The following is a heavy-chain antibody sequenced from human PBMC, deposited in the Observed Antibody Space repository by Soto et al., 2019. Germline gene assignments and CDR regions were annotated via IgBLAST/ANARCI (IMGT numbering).Heavy chain of an antibody. CDR1: GGSISSNTYY. J-gene: IGHJ4*02. Sequence: QLQLQESGPGLVKPSETLSLTCTVSGGSISSNTYYWGWIRQSPGKGLEWIGSIDYSGSTYYNPSPNSPVTISGDTSKNQFSLKLSSVTAADTAVYYCASPLFPINYFDYWGQGTLVTVSS. CDR3: ASPLFPINYFDY. CDR2: IDYSGST. V-gene: IGHV4-39*01.